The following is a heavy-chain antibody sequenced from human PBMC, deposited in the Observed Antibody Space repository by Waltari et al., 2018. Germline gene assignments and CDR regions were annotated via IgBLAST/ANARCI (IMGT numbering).Heavy chain of an antibody. CDR3: ASSLYGDYTQIWGRVFDY. CDR1: GFPLRSYA. J-gene: IGHJ4*02. Sequence: VQLLESGGGLVQSGGSLRLSCAASGFPLRSYAMNWGRQAPGKGVEWVSVISGSGGSTDYADSVKGRFTISRDNSKNTLYLQMNNLRVEDTAVYYCASSLYGDYTQIWGRVFDYWGQGTLVTVSS. D-gene: IGHD4-17*01. V-gene: IGHV3-23*01. CDR2: ISGSGGST.